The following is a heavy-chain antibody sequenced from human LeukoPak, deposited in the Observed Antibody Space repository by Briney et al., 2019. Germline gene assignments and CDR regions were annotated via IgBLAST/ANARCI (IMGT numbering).Heavy chain of an antibody. J-gene: IGHJ3*02. CDR3: ARLYDILTGYSAFDI. V-gene: IGHV4-38-2*02. CDR2: ISHTRTT. Sequence: PSETLSLTCTVSGYPISTGYYWGWIRQPPGKGLEWIGSISHTRTTYYSPSLKSRVTISLDTSKKQFSLKLSSVTAADTAVYYCARLYDILTGYSAFDIWGQGTMVTVSS. D-gene: IGHD3-9*01. CDR1: GYPISTGYY.